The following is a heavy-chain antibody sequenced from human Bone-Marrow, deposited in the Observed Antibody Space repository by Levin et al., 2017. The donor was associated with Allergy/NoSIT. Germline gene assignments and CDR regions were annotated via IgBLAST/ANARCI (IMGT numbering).Heavy chain of an antibody. CDR1: GFTFSDYY. V-gene: IGHV3-11*01. D-gene: IGHD1-1*01. CDR3: VRNRLGYNWKYYIDY. Sequence: GESLKISCAASGFTFSDYYMSWIRQAPGKGLEWVSSVGSSGTTISYGDSVKGRFTISRDNAKNSLYLQMEILRAEDTAVYFCVRNRLGYNWKYYIDYWGQGTLVTVSS. CDR2: VGSSGTTI. J-gene: IGHJ4*02.